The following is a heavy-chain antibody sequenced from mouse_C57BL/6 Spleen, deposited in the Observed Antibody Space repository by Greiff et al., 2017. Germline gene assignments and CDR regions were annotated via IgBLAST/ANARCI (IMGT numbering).Heavy chain of an antibody. V-gene: IGHV1-69*01. CDR3: ARGDYYAMDY. CDR1: GYTFTSYW. CDR2: IDPSDSYT. Sequence: QVQLQQSGAELVMPGASVKLSCKASGYTFTSYWMHWVKQRPGQGLEWIGEIDPSDSYTNYNQKFKGKSTLTVDKSSSTAYMQLSRLTSEDSAVYYCARGDYYAMDYWGQGTSVTVSS. J-gene: IGHJ4*01.